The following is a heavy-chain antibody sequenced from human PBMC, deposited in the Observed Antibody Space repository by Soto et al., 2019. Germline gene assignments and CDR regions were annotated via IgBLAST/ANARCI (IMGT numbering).Heavy chain of an antibody. CDR2: IFHSGDA. J-gene: IGHJ4*02. CDR1: GGFITSSNW. Sequence: PSETLSLTCTVSGGFITSSNWWSWVRQSPGLGLEWIGEIFHSGDANYSPSLRSRVTISVDKSKNLFFLDLNSVTATDTAVYYCARGSYHLPTYWGPGILVTVS. V-gene: IGHV4-4*02. D-gene: IGHD3-16*01. CDR3: ARGSYHLPTY.